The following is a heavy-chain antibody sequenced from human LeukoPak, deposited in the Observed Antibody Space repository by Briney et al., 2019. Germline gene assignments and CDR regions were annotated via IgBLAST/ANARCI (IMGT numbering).Heavy chain of an antibody. CDR1: GYTFTTYA. CDR3: AREATYYYDSSGSTHLLGDAFDI. CDR2: ISYDGSNK. V-gene: IGHV3-30*04. Sequence: SCKASGYTFTTYARNWVRQAPGKGLEWVAVISYDGSNKYYADSVKGRFTISRDNSKNTLYLQMNSLRAEDTAVYYCAREATYYYDSSGSTHLLGDAFDIWGQGTMVTVSS. J-gene: IGHJ3*02. D-gene: IGHD3-22*01.